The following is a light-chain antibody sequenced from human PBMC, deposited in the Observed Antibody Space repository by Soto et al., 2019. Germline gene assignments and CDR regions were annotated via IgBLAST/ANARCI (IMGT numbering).Light chain of an antibody. CDR3: QQYGSSPLIT. Sequence: EIVMTQSPATLSVSPGERATLSCRASQSISSNLAWYQQKPGQAPRLLMFRTSSRATGFPARFSGSGSGTDFTLTTSRLEPEDFAVYYCQQYGSSPLITFGQGTRLEI. CDR1: QSISSN. J-gene: IGKJ5*01. CDR2: RTS. V-gene: IGKV3-20*01.